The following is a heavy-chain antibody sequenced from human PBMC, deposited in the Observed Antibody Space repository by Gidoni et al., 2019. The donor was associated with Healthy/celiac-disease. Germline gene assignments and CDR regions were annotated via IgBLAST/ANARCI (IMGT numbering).Heavy chain of an antibody. CDR3: AREVESAVTGGYFDL. J-gene: IGHJ2*01. CDR2: IYPGDSDT. CDR1: GYSFTSYW. V-gene: IGHV5-51*03. Sequence: EVQLVQSRAEVTQPGESLKISCKGSGYSFTSYWIGWVRQMPGKGLEWMGIIYPGDSDTRYSPSFQGQVTISADKSISTAYLQWSSLKASDTAMYYCAREVESAVTGGYFDLWGRGTLVTVSS. D-gene: IGHD4-17*01.